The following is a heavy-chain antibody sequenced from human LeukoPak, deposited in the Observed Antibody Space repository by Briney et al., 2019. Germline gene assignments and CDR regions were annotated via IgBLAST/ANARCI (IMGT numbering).Heavy chain of an antibody. CDR3: ARDPYGDYETDY. J-gene: IGHJ4*02. Sequence: ASVRVSCKASGYSFTASYMHWVRQAPGQGLEWVGCINPKNGDTSSAQRFQGRVTMTRDTSFSTAYMDLSSLRSDDTAVYYCARDPYGDYETDYWGQGTLVTVSS. V-gene: IGHV1-2*02. CDR2: INPKNGDT. CDR1: GYSFTASY. D-gene: IGHD4-17*01.